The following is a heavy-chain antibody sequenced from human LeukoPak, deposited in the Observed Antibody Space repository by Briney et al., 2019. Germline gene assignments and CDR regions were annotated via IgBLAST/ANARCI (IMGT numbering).Heavy chain of an antibody. D-gene: IGHD5-18*01. Sequence: ASVKVSRKASGYTFTSYYMHWVRQAPGQGLEWMGIINPSGGSTSYAQKFQGRVTMTRDTSTSTVYMELSSLRSEDTAVYYCARRGFGYSYGFVSYYFDYWGQGTLVTVSS. J-gene: IGHJ4*02. V-gene: IGHV1-46*01. CDR3: ARRGFGYSYGFVSYYFDY. CDR2: INPSGGST. CDR1: GYTFTSYY.